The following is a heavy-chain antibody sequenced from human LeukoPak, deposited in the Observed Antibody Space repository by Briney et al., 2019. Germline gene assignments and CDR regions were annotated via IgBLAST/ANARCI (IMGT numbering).Heavy chain of an antibody. CDR3: ARHIGYSAWNPDY. CDR1: GYSFTVFW. Sequence: GESLMISCKASGYSFTVFWIGWVRQMPGKGLEWMGIIYPYDSETRYSPSFQGQVTISADKSIRTAYLQWSSLKASDTAMYYCARHIGYSAWNPDYWGQGTLVSVSS. D-gene: IGHD5-18*01. J-gene: IGHJ4*02. CDR2: IYPYDSET. V-gene: IGHV5-51*01.